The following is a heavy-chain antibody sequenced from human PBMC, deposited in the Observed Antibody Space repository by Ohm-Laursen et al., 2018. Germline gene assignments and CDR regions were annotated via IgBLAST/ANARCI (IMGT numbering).Heavy chain of an antibody. CDR1: GFTFSNYW. J-gene: IGHJ2*01. CDR2: INSDGSSI. V-gene: IGHV3-74*01. Sequence: SLRLSCSASGFTFSNYWMHWVRQAPGKGLVWVSRINSDGSSISYADSVKGRFTISRDNAKNSLYLQMNSLRAEDTALYYCAKDPTPTIAAPTGYFDLWGRGTLVTVSS. CDR3: AKDPTPTIAAPTGYFDL. D-gene: IGHD6-13*01.